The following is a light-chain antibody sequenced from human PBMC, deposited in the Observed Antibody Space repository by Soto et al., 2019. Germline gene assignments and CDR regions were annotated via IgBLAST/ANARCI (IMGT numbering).Light chain of an antibody. J-gene: IGKJ4*01. CDR3: QQYHSLPLT. V-gene: IGKV1-33*01. CDR1: QDITNY. Sequence: DIQMTQSPSSLSASVGDRVTITCQASQDITNYVNWYCQKPGKPPKLLISAASNSETGVPSKFSGSGSGTHFTFTISSLQPEDIATYYCQQYHSLPLTFGGGTKVEIK. CDR2: AAS.